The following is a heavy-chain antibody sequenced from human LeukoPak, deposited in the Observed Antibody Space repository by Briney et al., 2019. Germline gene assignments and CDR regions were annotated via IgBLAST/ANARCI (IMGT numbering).Heavy chain of an antibody. Sequence: SETLSLTCTVSGGSISSSSYYWGWIRQPPEKGLEWIGSIYYSGSTYYNPSLKSRVTISVDTSKNQFSLKLSSVTAADTAVYYCARAASTTGTTDLYYFDYWGQGTLVTVSS. D-gene: IGHD1-1*01. CDR3: ARAASTTGTTDLYYFDY. V-gene: IGHV4-39*01. CDR2: IYYSGST. CDR1: GGSISSSSYY. J-gene: IGHJ4*02.